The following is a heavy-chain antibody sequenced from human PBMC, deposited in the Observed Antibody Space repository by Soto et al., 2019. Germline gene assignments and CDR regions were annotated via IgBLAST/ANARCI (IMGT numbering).Heavy chain of an antibody. J-gene: IGHJ5*02. D-gene: IGHD3-9*01. Sequence: PSETLSLTCTVSGGSVNSGSYYWTWIRQPPGKGLEWIGYIYYSGSTNYNPSLKSRVTISVDTSKNQFSLKLSSVTAADTAVYNCARGMTYFDWLLTNWFDPWGQGTLVTVSS. CDR2: IYYSGST. CDR1: GGSVNSGSYY. V-gene: IGHV4-61*01. CDR3: ARGMTYFDWLLTNWFDP.